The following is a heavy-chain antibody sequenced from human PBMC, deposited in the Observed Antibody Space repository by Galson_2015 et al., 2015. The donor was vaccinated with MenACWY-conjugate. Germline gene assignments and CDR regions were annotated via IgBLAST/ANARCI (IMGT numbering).Heavy chain of an antibody. V-gene: IGHV3-23*01. CDR2: ISGSGGST. CDR3: ARVFKYQLPGWDYYYGMDV. D-gene: IGHD2-2*01. J-gene: IGHJ6*02. CDR1: GFTFSSYA. Sequence: SLRLSCAASGFTFSSYAMSWVRQAPGKGLEWVSAISGSGGSTYYADSVKGRFTISRDNSKNTLYLQMNSLRAEDTAVYYCARVFKYQLPGWDYYYGMDVWGQGTTVTVSS.